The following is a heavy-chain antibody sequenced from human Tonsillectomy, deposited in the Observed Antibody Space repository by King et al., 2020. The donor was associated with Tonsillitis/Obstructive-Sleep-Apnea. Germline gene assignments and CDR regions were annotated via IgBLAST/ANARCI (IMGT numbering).Heavy chain of an antibody. CDR1: GFNFSTYG. D-gene: IGHD3-10*01. J-gene: IGHJ6*02. V-gene: IGHV3-33*01. CDR2: IWYDRSNT. Sequence: VQLVESGGGVVQPGRSLRLSCTASGFNFSTYGMHWVRQAPGKGLEWVAAIWYDRSNTYYADSLKGRFTISRDNFKNTLYLQMNSLRAEDTALYYCARDDFNGSGTYRYYYGLDVWGQGTTVTVSS. CDR3: ARDDFNGSGTYRYYYGLDV.